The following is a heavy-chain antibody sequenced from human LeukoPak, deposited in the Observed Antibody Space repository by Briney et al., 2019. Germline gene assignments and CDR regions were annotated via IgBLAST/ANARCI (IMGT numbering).Heavy chain of an antibody. D-gene: IGHD3-16*02. CDR1: GGSISSGSYY. CDR2: IYTSGST. V-gene: IGHV4-61*02. Sequence: PSETLSLTCTVSGGSISSGSYYWSWIRQPAGKGLEWIGRIYTSGSTNYNPSLKSRVTISVDTSKNQFSLKLSSVTTADSAFYYCARAYRLTSPRGFDPWGPGILVTVSS. CDR3: ARAYRLTSPRGFDP. J-gene: IGHJ5*02.